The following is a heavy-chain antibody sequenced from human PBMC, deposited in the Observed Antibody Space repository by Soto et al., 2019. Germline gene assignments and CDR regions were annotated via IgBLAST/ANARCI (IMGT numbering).Heavy chain of an antibody. D-gene: IGHD3-16*01. V-gene: IGHV1-24*01. CDR2: FDPEDGET. J-gene: IGHJ3*02. CDR3: ATPGGRYPHYIGAFDI. Sequence: ASVKVSCKVSGYTLTELSMHWVRQAPGKGLEWMGGFDPEDGETIYAQKFQGRVTMTEDTSTDTAYMELSSLRSEDTAVYYCATPGGRYPHYIGAFDIWGQGTMVTVSS. CDR1: GYTLTELS.